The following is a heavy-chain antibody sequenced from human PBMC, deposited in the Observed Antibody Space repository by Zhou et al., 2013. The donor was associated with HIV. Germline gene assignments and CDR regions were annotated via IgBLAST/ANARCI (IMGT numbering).Heavy chain of an antibody. CDR1: GYTFSDYG. CDR2: ISADSTNT. J-gene: IGHJ4*02. V-gene: IGHV1-18*01. CDR3: ARGGSGYGY. D-gene: IGHD3-22*01. Sequence: QVQLVQSGSELKEPGASVNVSCKASGYTFSDYGISWVRQAPGRGLEWMAWISADSTNTNFTQKFKGRVSLITDTVNTTAYLELRGLTSDDTAVYFCARGGSGYGYWGQGTLVTVSS.